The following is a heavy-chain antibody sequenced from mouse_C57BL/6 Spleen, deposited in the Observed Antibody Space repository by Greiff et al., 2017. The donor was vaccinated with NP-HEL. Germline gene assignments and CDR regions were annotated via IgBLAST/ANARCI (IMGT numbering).Heavy chain of an antibody. CDR3: TRSSFYYGSSEDY. J-gene: IGHJ2*01. V-gene: IGHV1-15*01. CDR2: IDPETGGT. D-gene: IGHD1-1*01. Sequence: VKVVESGAELVRPGASVTLSCKASGYTFTDYEMHWVKQTPVHGLEWIGAIDPETGGTAYNQKFKGKAILTADKSSSTAYMELRSLTSEDSAVYYCTRSSFYYGSSEDYWGQGTTLTVSS. CDR1: GYTFTDYE.